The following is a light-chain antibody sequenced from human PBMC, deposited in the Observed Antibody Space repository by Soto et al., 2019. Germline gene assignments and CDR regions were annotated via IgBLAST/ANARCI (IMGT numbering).Light chain of an antibody. CDR3: SSYTSSSTLNVV. CDR2: DVS. V-gene: IGLV2-14*03. CDR1: SSDVGGYNF. Sequence: QSVLTQPASVSGSPGQSITISCTGTSSDVGGYNFVSWYQQHPVKAPKLMIYDVSNRPSGVSTRFSGSKSGNTASLTISGLQAEDEADYYCSSYTSSSTLNVVFGGGTQLTVL. J-gene: IGLJ2*01.